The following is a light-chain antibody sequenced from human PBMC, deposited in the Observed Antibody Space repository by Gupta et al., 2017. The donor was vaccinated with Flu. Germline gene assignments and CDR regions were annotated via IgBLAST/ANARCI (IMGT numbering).Light chain of an antibody. CDR1: QSVMSNY. CDR2: AAS. CDR3: QEYGSSPVS. V-gene: IGKV3-20*01. J-gene: IGKJ2*03. Sequence: EIVLTQSPGTLSLSPGERATLSCRASQSVMSNYVAWYQQKAGQAPSLLIYAASSRATGIPDRFSGGGSVADFTLTISILEAEDFAMYYFQEYGSSPVSFGQGTRLEMK.